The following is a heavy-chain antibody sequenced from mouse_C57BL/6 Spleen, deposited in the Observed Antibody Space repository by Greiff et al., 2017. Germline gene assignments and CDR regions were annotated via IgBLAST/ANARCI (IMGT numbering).Heavy chain of an antibody. J-gene: IGHJ3*01. CDR3: ARCYGSSYEMAY. CDR1: GYTFTSYW. V-gene: IGHV1-55*01. D-gene: IGHD1-1*01. Sequence: QVQLQQPGAELVKPGASVKMSYKASGYTFTSYWITWVKQRPGQGLEWIGDIYPGSGSTNYNEKFKSKATLTVDTSSSTAYMQLSSLTSEDSAVYYCARCYGSSYEMAYWGQGTLVTVSA. CDR2: IYPGSGST.